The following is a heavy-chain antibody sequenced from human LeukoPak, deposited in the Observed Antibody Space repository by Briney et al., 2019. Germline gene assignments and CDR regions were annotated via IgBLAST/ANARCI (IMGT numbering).Heavy chain of an antibody. CDR3: ARDLATRQRTGLYDS. J-gene: IGHJ4*02. Sequence: GGSLRLSCAASGFTFSSYSMNWVRQAPGKGLEWVSSISSSSSYIYYADSVKGRFTISRDNAKNSLYLQMNSLRAEDTAVYYCARDLATRQRTGLYDSWGQGALVTISS. CDR1: GFTFSSYS. V-gene: IGHV3-21*01. D-gene: IGHD3-16*02. CDR2: ISSSSSYI.